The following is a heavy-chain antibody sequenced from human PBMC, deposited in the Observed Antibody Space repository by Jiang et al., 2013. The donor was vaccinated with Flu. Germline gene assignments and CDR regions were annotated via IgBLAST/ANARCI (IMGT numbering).Heavy chain of an antibody. CDR3: AKDSGSYGDYENFDY. Sequence: SGSGGSTYYADSVKGRFTISRDNSKNTLYLQMNSLRAEDTAVYYCAKDSGSYGDYENFDYWGQGTLVTVSS. V-gene: IGHV3-23*01. D-gene: IGHD4-17*01. J-gene: IGHJ4*02. CDR2: SGSGGST.